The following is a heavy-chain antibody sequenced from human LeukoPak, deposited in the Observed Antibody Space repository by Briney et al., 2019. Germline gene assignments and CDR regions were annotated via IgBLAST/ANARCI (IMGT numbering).Heavy chain of an antibody. D-gene: IGHD3-3*01. J-gene: IGHJ4*02. CDR1: GYSISSGYY. V-gene: IGHV4-30-4*08. CDR2: IYYSGST. Sequence: SETLSLTCTVSGYSISSGYYWSWIRQPPGKGLEWIGFIYYSGSTYHNPSLKSRVTMSVDTSKNQFSLKLSSVTAADTAVYYCATSLWSGYKYFNYWGQGTLVTVSS. CDR3: ATSLWSGYKYFNY.